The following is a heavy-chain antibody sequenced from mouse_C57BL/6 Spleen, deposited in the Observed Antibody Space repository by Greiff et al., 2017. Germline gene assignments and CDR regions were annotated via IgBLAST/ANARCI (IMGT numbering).Heavy chain of an antibody. J-gene: IGHJ4*01. Sequence: VQLKESGPGLVQPSQSLSITCTVSGFSLTSYGVHWVRQSPGKGLEWLGVIWRGGSTDYNAAFMSRLSITKDNSKSQVFVKMNSLQADDTAIYYCAKKGGSNYVYYAMDYWGQGTSVTVSS. CDR3: AKKGGSNYVYYAMDY. CDR1: GFSLTSYG. D-gene: IGHD2-5*01. CDR2: IWRGGST. V-gene: IGHV2-5*01.